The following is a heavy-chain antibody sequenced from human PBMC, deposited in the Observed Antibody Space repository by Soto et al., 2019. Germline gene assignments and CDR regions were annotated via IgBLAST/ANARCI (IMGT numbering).Heavy chain of an antibody. Sequence: EVQLVESGGGLVQPGRSLRLSCAASGFTFDDYAMHWVRQAPGKGLEWVSGISWNSGSIGYADSVKGRFTISRDNAKNSLYLQMNSLRAEDTALYYCAKGGLRCLEWLLSGLGYWGQGTLVTVSS. CDR1: GFTFDDYA. D-gene: IGHD3-3*01. J-gene: IGHJ4*02. V-gene: IGHV3-9*01. CDR2: ISWNSGSI. CDR3: AKGGLRCLEWLLSGLGY.